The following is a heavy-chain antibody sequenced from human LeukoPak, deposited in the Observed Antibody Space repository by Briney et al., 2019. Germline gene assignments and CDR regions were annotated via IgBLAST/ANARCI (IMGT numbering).Heavy chain of an antibody. D-gene: IGHD5-24*01. V-gene: IGHV3-49*04. CDR1: GFTFSDYY. J-gene: IGHJ4*02. Sequence: GGSLRLSCAASGFTFSDYYMSWVRQAPGKGLEWVGFIRSKAYGGTTEYAASVKGRFTISRDDSKSIAYLQMNSLKTEDTAVYYCTRAGGDGYNPYYFDYWGQGTLVTVSS. CDR3: TRAGGDGYNPYYFDY. CDR2: IRSKAYGGTT.